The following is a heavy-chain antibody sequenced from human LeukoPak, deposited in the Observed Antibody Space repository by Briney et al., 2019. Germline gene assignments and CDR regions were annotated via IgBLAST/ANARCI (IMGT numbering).Heavy chain of an antibody. V-gene: IGHV4-39*07. Sequence: SETLSLTCTVSGGSISSSSYYWGWIRQPPGKGLEWIGSIYYSGSTYYNPSLKSRVTISVDTSKNQFSLKLSSVTAADTAVYYCARARNRDYYYMDVWGKGTTVTVSS. CDR1: GGSISSSSYY. CDR2: IYYSGST. J-gene: IGHJ6*03. D-gene: IGHD1-14*01. CDR3: ARARNRDYYYMDV.